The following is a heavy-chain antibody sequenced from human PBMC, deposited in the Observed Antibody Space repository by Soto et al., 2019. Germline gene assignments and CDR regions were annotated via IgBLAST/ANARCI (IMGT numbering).Heavy chain of an antibody. J-gene: IGHJ6*03. Sequence: QVVLVESGGGVVQPGRSLRLSCAASGFTFSNYGMHWVRQAPGKGLEWVALIWFDGSNKYYIDSVKGRFTISRDNSKTPLYLQMDSLRAEDTAVYFCARGTIITPRYMDVWGRGTTVTVSS. CDR1: GFTFSNYG. V-gene: IGHV3-33*01. CDR2: IWFDGSNK. D-gene: IGHD4-4*01. CDR3: ARGTIITPRYMDV.